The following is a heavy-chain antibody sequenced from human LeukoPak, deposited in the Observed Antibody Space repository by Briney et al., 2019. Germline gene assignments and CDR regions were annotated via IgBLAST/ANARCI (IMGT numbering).Heavy chain of an antibody. J-gene: IGHJ5*02. CDR3: ARGAAGQQLVRFWFDP. CDR2: INPNGGGT. D-gene: IGHD6-13*01. Sequence: GASVKVSCKASGYIFSGYYMHWVRQAPGQGLEWMGWINPNGGGTNSAQKFQGRVTMTRDTSINTVYMELNSLRSDDTAVYYCARGAAGQQLVRFWFDPWGQGTLVTVSS. V-gene: IGHV1-2*02. CDR1: GYIFSGYY.